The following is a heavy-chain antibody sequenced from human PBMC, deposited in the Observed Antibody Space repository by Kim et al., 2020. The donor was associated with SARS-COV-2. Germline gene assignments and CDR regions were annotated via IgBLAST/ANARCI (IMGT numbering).Heavy chain of an antibody. J-gene: IGHJ4*02. V-gene: IGHV4-30-2*01. Sequence: SETLSLTCAVSGGSISSGGYSWSWIRQPPGKGLEWIGYIYHSGSTYYNPSLKSRVTISVDRSKNQFSLKLSSVTAADTAVYYCARASQWLARGFDNWGQGTLVTVSS. CDR3: ARASQWLARGFDN. CDR1: GGSISSGGYS. CDR2: IYHSGST. D-gene: IGHD6-19*01.